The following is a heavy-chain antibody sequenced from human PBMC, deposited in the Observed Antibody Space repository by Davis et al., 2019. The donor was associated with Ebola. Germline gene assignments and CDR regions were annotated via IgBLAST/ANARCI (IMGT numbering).Heavy chain of an antibody. CDR3: AKSRTLRYFDWSYYYGMDV. J-gene: IGHJ6*02. V-gene: IGHV3-73*01. Sequence: GESLKISCAASGFTFSGSAMHWVRQASGKGLEWVGRIRSKANSYATAYAASVKGRFTISRDDSKNTLYLQMNSLRAEDTAVYYCAKSRTLRYFDWSYYYGMDVWGQGTTVTVSS. CDR1: GFTFSGSA. D-gene: IGHD3-9*01. CDR2: IRSKANSYAT.